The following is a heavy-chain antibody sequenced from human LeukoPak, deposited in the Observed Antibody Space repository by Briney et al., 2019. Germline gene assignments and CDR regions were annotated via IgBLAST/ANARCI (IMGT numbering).Heavy chain of an antibody. Sequence: GGSLRLSCSASGYTFSSYAMRRVRQAPAKGLEWDSAISGSGGRTYYADSVKGRFTISRDNSKNTLYLQMNSLRAEDTVVYYCAKGPVLRYFDWLRRGVDYWGQGTLVTVSS. CDR2: ISGSGGRT. D-gene: IGHD3-9*01. CDR3: AKGPVLRYFDWLRRGVDY. J-gene: IGHJ4*02. V-gene: IGHV3-23*01. CDR1: GYTFSSYA.